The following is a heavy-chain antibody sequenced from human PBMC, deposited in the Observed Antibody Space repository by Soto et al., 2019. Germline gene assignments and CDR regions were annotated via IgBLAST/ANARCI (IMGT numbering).Heavy chain of an antibody. Sequence: QVQLVQSGAEVKKPGSSVKVSCKASGGTFSSYTISWVRQAPGQGLEWMGRIIPILGIANYAQKFQGRVTITADKSTSTAYMELSSLRSEDTAVYYCASDQEFGVTTWYWGQGTLVTVSS. J-gene: IGHJ4*02. CDR1: GGTFSSYT. D-gene: IGHD4-17*01. CDR3: ASDQEFGVTTWY. V-gene: IGHV1-69*02. CDR2: IIPILGIA.